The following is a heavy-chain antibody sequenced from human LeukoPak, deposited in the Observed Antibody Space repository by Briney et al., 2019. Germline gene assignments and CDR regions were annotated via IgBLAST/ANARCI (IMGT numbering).Heavy chain of an antibody. CDR2: IYENGGTT. CDR1: GFTFRSHA. Sequence: GGSLRLSCVGSGFTFRSHAMSWVRQAPEKGLEFVSGIYENGGTTYYADSVKGRFSISRDNSKNTLYLQMDSLRGEDTAVYYCAKGTSGYYFYFDSWGQGTLVTVSS. J-gene: IGHJ4*02. CDR3: AKGTSGYYFYFDS. V-gene: IGHV3-23*01. D-gene: IGHD3-22*01.